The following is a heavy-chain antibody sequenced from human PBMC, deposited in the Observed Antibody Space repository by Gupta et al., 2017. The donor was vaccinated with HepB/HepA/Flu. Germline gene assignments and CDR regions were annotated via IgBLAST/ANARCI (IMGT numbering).Heavy chain of an antibody. CDR2: ISPDGSNT. J-gene: IGHJ5*02. CDR1: AVAFSGHW. CDR3: TKDFDYVWGS. V-gene: IGHV3-74*01. D-gene: IGHD3-16*01. Sequence: EMPLVESGGGLVQPGASLRLSCAASAVAFSGHWMHWVRQAPGKGLMWVSRISPDGSNTGYADSVKGRFTLSRDNAKNTLYLQMNSLRAEDTGVYFCTKDFDYVWGSWGQGTLITVSS.